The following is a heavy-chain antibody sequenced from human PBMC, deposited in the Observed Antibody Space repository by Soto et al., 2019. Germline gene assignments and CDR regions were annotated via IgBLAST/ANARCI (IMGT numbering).Heavy chain of an antibody. CDR2: ISGSGGST. D-gene: IGHD5-18*01. CDR3: AKVRIQLWLDGY. CDR1: VFTCSSYA. J-gene: IGHJ4*02. Sequence: RWSLRLSCSASVFTCSSYAMSWFRQAPGKGLEWVSAISGSGGSTYYADSVKGRFTISRDNSKNTLYLQMNSLRAEDTAVYYCAKVRIQLWLDGYWGQGTLVTVSS. V-gene: IGHV3-23*01.